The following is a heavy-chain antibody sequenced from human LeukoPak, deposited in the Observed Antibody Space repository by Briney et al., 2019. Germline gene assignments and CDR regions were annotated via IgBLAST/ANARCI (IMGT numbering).Heavy chain of an antibody. CDR3: AREDIITNAFDI. CDR2: IYYGGST. J-gene: IGHJ3*02. V-gene: IGHV4-39*07. Sequence: SETLSLTCTVSGGSISSSSYYWGWIRQPPGKGLEWIGSIYYGGSTYYNPFLKSRVTISIDTSKNQFSLKLSSVTAADTAVYYCAREDIITNAFDIWGQGTMVTVSS. CDR1: GGSISSSSYY.